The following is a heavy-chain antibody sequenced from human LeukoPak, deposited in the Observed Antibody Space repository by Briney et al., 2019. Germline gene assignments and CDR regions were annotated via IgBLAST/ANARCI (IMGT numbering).Heavy chain of an antibody. V-gene: IGHV1-18*01. CDR2: ISAYNGNT. CDR3: ARARRWRYCSGSSCPIDY. D-gene: IGHD2-15*01. J-gene: IGHJ4*02. CDR1: GYTFTSYG. Sequence: GASVKVSCKASGYTFTSYGISWVRQAPGQGLEWMGWISAYNGNTNYAQKLQGRVTMTTDTSTSTAYMELRSLRSDDTAVYYCARARRWRYCSGSSCPIDYWGQGTLVTVSS.